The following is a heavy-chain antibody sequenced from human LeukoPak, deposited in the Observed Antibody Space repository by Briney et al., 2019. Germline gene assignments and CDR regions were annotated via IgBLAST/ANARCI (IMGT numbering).Heavy chain of an antibody. CDR1: GGSISSYY. V-gene: IGHV4-59*01. Sequence: SETLSLTCTVSGGSISSYYWSWIRQPPGKGLEWIGYIYCSGSTNYNPSLKSRVTISVDTSKNQFSLKLSSVTAADTAVYYCARGSYSLLGNWFDPWGQGTLVTVSS. J-gene: IGHJ5*02. CDR3: ARGSYSLLGNWFDP. CDR2: IYCSGST. D-gene: IGHD5-12*01.